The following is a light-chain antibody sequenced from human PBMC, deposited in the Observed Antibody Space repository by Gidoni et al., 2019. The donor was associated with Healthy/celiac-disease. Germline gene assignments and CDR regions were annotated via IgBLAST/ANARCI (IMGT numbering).Light chain of an antibody. J-gene: IGKJ3*01. Sequence: EIVITQSPATLSVSPGERATLPCRASQSVSSNLAWYQQKPGQAPRLLIYGASTRATGIPARFSGSGSGTEFTLTISSLQSEDFAVYYCQQYNNWPSPLFTFXPXTKVDIK. CDR3: QQYNNWPSPLFT. CDR1: QSVSSN. CDR2: GAS. V-gene: IGKV3-15*01.